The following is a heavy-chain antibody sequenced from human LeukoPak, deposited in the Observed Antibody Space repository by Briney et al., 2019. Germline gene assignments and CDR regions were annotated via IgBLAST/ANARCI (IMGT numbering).Heavy chain of an antibody. Sequence: SETLSLTCAVYGGSFSGYYWSWIRQSPGKGLEWIGEINHSGSTNYNPSLKSRVTISVDTSKNQFSLKLSSVTAADTAVYYCARGWNDALDYWGQGTLVTVSS. CDR3: ARGWNDALDY. CDR2: INHSGST. V-gene: IGHV4-34*01. D-gene: IGHD1-1*01. CDR1: GGSFSGYY. J-gene: IGHJ4*02.